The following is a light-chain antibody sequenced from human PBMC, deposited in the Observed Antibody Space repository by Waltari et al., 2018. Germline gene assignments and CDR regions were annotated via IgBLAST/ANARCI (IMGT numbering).Light chain of an antibody. J-gene: IGLJ3*02. V-gene: IGLV3-25*03. CDR3: LSADSSCTSKV. Sequence: SYELTQPPSVSVSPGQTARITCSGDALPKQYAFWYQQTPGQAPVLIIDKDTQRPSGIPGRCAGASSGTTVTMTISGVQAEDEADYYCLSADSSCTSKVFGGGTKLTVL. CDR1: ALPKQY. CDR2: KDT.